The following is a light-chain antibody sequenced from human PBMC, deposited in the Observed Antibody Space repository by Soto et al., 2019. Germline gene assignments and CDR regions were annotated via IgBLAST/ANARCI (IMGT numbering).Light chain of an antibody. Sequence: EIVLTQSPGTLSLSPGERATLSCRASQSVSSNNLAWYQQRPGQAPRLLIYGASSRATGIPDRFSGSGSGTDFTLTISRLEPEDFAVYYCQQYGSSPPDFGGGTKVEIK. CDR1: QSVSSNN. J-gene: IGKJ4*01. CDR2: GAS. V-gene: IGKV3-20*01. CDR3: QQYGSSPPD.